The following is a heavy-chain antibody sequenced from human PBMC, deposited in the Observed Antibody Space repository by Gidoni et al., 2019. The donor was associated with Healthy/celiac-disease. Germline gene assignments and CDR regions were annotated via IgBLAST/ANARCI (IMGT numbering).Heavy chain of an antibody. CDR3: RTTVTTDY. J-gene: IGHJ4*02. V-gene: IGHV3-73*01. Sequence: EEQLVASGGGWVQPGGSLKLSCAASGFTFRGSAMHWVRQASGTGLEWVGRIRSKANSYATAYAASVKGRFTISRDDSKNTAYLQMNSLKTEDTAVYYCRTTVTTDYWGQGTLVTVSS. CDR1: GFTFRGSA. D-gene: IGHD4-17*01. CDR2: IRSKANSYAT.